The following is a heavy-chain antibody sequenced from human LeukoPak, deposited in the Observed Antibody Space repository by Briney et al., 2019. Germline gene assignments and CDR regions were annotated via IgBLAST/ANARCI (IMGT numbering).Heavy chain of an antibody. CDR2: INHSGST. D-gene: IGHD2-15*01. CDR3: EGQKGYCSGGSCNTQGVYYFDY. V-gene: IGHV4-34*01. J-gene: IGHJ4*02. CDR1: GGSFSGYY. Sequence: PSETLSLTCAVYGGSFSGYYWSWIRQPPGKGLEWIGEINHSGSTNYNPSLKRRVTISLDTSKNQFSLKLSSVTAAETDAYYCEGQKGYCSGGSCNTQGVYYFDYWGQGTLVTVSS.